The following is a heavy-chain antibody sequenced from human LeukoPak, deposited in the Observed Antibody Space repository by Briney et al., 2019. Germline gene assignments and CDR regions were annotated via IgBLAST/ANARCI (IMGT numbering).Heavy chain of an antibody. CDR3: AREKAAGTFDY. V-gene: IGHV4-30-4*08. J-gene: IGHJ4*02. D-gene: IGHD6-13*01. CDR2: IYYSGST. Sequence: SETLSLTCTVSGGSISSGDYYWSWIRQPPGKGLEWIGYIYYSGSTYYNPSLKSRVTISVDTSKNQFSLKLSSVTAADTAVYYCAREKAAGTFDYWGQGTLVTVSS. CDR1: GGSISSGDYY.